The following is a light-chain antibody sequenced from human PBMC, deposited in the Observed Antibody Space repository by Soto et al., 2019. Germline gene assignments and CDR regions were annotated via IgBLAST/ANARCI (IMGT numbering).Light chain of an antibody. V-gene: IGKV1-5*03. CDR2: KET. CDR3: HQYHSSST. CDR1: QNINTW. Sequence: DIQMTQSPSTLSAAVGDRVTITCRARQNINTWLAWYEQKPGKAPKLLVYKETTLERRVPSRFRGSGSETEFTLTISSLRPDDFATYYCHQYHSSSTFGGGTTVDIK. J-gene: IGKJ4*01.